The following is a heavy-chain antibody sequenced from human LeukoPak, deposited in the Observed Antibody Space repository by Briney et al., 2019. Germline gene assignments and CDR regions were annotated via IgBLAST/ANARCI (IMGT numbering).Heavy chain of an antibody. CDR2: IYPGDSDT. D-gene: IGHD3-22*01. J-gene: IGHJ4*02. CDR1: GYTFSTYW. CDR3: ARHPQHYYYGGSGYIPYFFEK. V-gene: IGHV5-51*01. Sequence: GESLKISCKGSGYTFSTYWIGWVRQMPGKGLEWMGIIYPGDSDTRYSPSFQGQVTISADKSTSTAYVQWSSLKASDTAMYYCARHPQHYYYGGSGYIPYFFEKWGQGTLVTVSS.